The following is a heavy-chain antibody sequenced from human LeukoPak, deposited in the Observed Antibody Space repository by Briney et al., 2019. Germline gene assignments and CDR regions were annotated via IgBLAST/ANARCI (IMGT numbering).Heavy chain of an antibody. J-gene: IGHJ4*02. Sequence: GGSLRLSCAASGFTFSGYSMNWVRQAPGKGLEWVSSISSSSSCIYYADSVKGRFTISRDNAKNSLYLQMSSLRAEDTAVYYCARGSRVSDYWGQGTLVTVSS. CDR2: ISSSSSCI. CDR1: GFTFSGYS. V-gene: IGHV3-21*01. D-gene: IGHD3-10*01. CDR3: ARGSRVSDY.